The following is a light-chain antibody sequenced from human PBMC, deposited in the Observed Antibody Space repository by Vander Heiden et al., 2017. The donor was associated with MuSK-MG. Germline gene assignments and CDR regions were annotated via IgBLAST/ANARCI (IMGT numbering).Light chain of an antibody. J-gene: IGKJ2*01. Sequence: EILLAQSPGTLSLSPGDRATLSCRASQRIIATHLAWYQQKPGQAPRLLIHDVSSRATGIPDRFSGSGYGTDFTLTISRLEPEDFAVYYCQQYGSLQYTFGQGTKVEIK. V-gene: IGKV3-20*01. CDR3: QQYGSLQYT. CDR2: DVS. CDR1: QRIIATH.